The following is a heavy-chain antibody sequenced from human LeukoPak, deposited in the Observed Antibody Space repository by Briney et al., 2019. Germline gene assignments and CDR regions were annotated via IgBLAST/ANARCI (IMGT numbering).Heavy chain of an antibody. CDR3: ARGGFDSRWACDI. CDR2: INTNTRTP. D-gene: IGHD3-9*01. V-gene: IGHV7-4-1*02. J-gene: IGHJ3*02. CDR1: GGTFSSYV. Sequence: GSVKVSCKASGGTFSSYVISWVRQAPGQGLEWMGWINTNTRTPTYAQGFTGRLVFSLDTSVSTAYLQISSLAAEDTAVYYCARGGFDSRWACDIWGQGTVVTVSS.